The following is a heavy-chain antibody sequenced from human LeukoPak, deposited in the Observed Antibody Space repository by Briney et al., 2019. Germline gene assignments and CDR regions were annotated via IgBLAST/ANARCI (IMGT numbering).Heavy chain of an antibody. Sequence: PSDTLSLTCAVSGGSISSVGYSWSWIRQPPGKGLEWIGYIYYSGSTNYNPSLKSRVTISVDTSKNQFSLKLSSVTAADTAVYYCARGYSSSWYKGDYFDYWGQGTLVTVSS. D-gene: IGHD6-13*01. CDR3: ARGYSSSWYKGDYFDY. V-gene: IGHV4-61*08. CDR2: IYYSGST. CDR1: GGSISSVGYS. J-gene: IGHJ4*02.